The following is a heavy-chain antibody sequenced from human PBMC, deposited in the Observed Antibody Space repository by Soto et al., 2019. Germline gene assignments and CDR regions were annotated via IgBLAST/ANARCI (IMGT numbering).Heavy chain of an antibody. CDR2: IKQDGSEK. Sequence: GGSLRLSCAASGFTFSSYWMSWVRQAPGKGLEWVANIKQDGSEKYYVDSVKGRFTISRDNAKNSLYLQMNSLRAEDTAVYYRARDKVVVAATRPCYYYGMDVWGQGTTVTVSS. CDR3: ARDKVVVAATRPCYYYGMDV. V-gene: IGHV3-7*03. J-gene: IGHJ6*02. CDR1: GFTFSSYW. D-gene: IGHD2-15*01.